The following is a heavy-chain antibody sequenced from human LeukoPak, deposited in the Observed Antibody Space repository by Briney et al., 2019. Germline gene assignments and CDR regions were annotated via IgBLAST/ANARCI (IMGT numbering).Heavy chain of an antibody. D-gene: IGHD6-13*01. V-gene: IGHV4-39*07. CDR3: ASRIAAAGTGT. CDR1: GGSISSSSYY. CDR2: IYYSGST. Sequence: SETLSLTCTVSGGSISSSSYYWGWIRQPPGKGLEWIGSIYYSGSTYYNPSLKSRVTISVDTSKNQFSLKLSSVTAADTAVYYCASRIAAAGTGTWGQGTLVTVSS. J-gene: IGHJ5*02.